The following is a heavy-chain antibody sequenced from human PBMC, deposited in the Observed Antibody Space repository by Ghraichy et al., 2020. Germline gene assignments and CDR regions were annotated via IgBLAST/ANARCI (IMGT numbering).Heavy chain of an antibody. Sequence: SETLSLTCAVYGGSFSGYYWSWIRQPPGKGLEWIGEINHSGSTNYNPSLKSRVTISVDTSKNQFSLKLSSVTAADTAVYYCARGVIGGEMATQNRRYGMDVWGQGTTVTVSS. CDR3: ARGVIGGEMATQNRRYGMDV. D-gene: IGHD5-24*01. CDR2: INHSGST. CDR1: GGSFSGYY. J-gene: IGHJ6*02. V-gene: IGHV4-34*01.